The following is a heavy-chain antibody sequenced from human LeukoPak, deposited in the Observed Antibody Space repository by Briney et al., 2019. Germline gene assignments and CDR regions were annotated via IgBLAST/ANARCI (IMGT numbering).Heavy chain of an antibody. J-gene: IGHJ4*02. Sequence: PSETLSLTCTVSGGSISSYYWSWIRQPPGKGLEWIGYIYYSGSTNYNPSLKSRVTISVDTSKNQFSLKLSSVTAADTAVYYCARSYSSSSPGDYWGQGTLVTVSS. CDR1: GGSISSYY. CDR3: ARSYSSSSPGDY. D-gene: IGHD6-13*01. CDR2: IYYSGST. V-gene: IGHV4-59*01.